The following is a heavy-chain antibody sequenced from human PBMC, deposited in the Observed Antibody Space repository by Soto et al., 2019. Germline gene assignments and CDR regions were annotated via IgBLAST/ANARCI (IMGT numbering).Heavy chain of an antibody. CDR3: ARNLSWGSNWYYYMDV. D-gene: IGHD7-27*01. J-gene: IGHJ6*03. V-gene: IGHV3-48*01. CDR1: GFILSDCA. Sequence: EVQLVESGGGLVQPGGSLRLSCATSGFILSDCAMNWVRQAPGKGLEWVSYISSSSSVIDYADSVKGRLTVSRDNARNSLYRQMNSLRAEDTAVYYCARNLSWGSNWYYYMDVWGKGTTVTVSS. CDR2: ISSSSSVI.